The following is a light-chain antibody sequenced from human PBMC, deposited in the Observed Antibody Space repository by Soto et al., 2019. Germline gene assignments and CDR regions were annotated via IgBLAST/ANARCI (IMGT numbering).Light chain of an antibody. CDR1: QSVSSN. V-gene: IGKV3-15*01. CDR3: QQYNNWPPWT. CDR2: GAS. Sequence: IVMTQSPATLSVSPGERATLSCRASQSVSSNLAWYQQKPGQAPRLLIYGASTRATGIPARFSGSGSGTEFTLTISSLQSEDFAVYSCQQYNNWPPWTLGQGTKVDSK. J-gene: IGKJ1*01.